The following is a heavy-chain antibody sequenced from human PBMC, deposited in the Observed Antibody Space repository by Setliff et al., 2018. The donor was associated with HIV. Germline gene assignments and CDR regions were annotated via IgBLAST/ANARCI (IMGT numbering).Heavy chain of an antibody. J-gene: IGHJ4*02. CDR1: GGPISSYY. Sequence: SETLSLTCTVSGGPISSYYWSWIRQPAGKGLEWIGRIFSSGSTSYNSSLKSRVTMSVDTSKNQFSLRLTSVTAADTAVYYCARDPVITMMVGPKFYFDYWGQGILVTVSS. V-gene: IGHV4-4*07. CDR3: ARDPVITMMVGPKFYFDY. CDR2: IFSSGST. D-gene: IGHD3-22*01.